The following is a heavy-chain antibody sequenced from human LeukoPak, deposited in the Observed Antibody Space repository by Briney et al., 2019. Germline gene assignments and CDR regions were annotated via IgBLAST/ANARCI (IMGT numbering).Heavy chain of an antibody. CDR2: IGTAGDT. CDR3: ARGGGYNPGSEIDY. CDR1: GFTFSSYD. J-gene: IGHJ4*02. D-gene: IGHD5-24*01. Sequence: PGGSLRLSCAASGFTFSSYDMHWVRQATGKGLEWVSAIGTAGDTYYPGSVKGRFTISRENAKNSLYLQMNSLRAGDTAVYYCARGGGYNPGSEIDYWGQGTLVTVSS. V-gene: IGHV3-13*01.